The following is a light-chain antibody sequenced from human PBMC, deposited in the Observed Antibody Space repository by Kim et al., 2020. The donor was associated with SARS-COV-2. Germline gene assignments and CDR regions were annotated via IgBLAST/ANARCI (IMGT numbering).Light chain of an antibody. J-gene: IGLJ2*01. CDR1: SSDFGGYNY. Sequence: GQSITMYCTGTSSDFGGYNYVSWYQHHPGKAPKLIIYEFNKRPSGVSNRFTVSKSGDTATLTISGLQAEDEADYYCSSFTSSSTLIFGGGTKLTVL. CDR2: EFN. CDR3: SSFTSSSTLI. V-gene: IGLV2-14*01.